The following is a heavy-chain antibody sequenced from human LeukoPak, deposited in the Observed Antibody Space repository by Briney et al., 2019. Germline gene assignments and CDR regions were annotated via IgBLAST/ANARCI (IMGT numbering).Heavy chain of an antibody. CDR1: GFTFSSYA. V-gene: IGHV3-30-3*01. J-gene: IGHJ4*02. CDR2: ISYDGSNK. D-gene: IGHD2-15*01. CDR3: ARDLRRGGHDF. Sequence: PGGSLRLSCAASGFTFSSYAMHWVRQAPGKGLEWVAVISYDGSNKYYADSVKGRFTISRGNSKSTLYLQMNSLRAEDTAVYYCARDLRRGGHDFGGQGTLVTVSS.